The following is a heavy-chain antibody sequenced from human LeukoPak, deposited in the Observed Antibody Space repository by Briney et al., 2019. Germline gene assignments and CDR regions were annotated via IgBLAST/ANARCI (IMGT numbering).Heavy chain of an antibody. J-gene: IGHJ6*03. Sequence: PSETLSLTYTVSGGSVSSSSSYWAWIRQPPGRGLEWIGSVYYSGTTYYNTSLESRVTISEDTSRDRFSLMLSSVTAADTAVYYCVRQNSDYYYYYLDVWGEGTTVIVSS. CDR2: VYYSGTT. CDR3: VRQNSDYYYYYLDV. V-gene: IGHV4-39*01. CDR1: GGSVSSSSSY. D-gene: IGHD1-7*01.